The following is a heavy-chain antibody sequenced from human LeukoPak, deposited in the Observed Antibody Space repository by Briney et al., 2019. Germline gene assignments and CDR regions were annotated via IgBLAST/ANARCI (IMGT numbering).Heavy chain of an antibody. CDR2: IYYSGST. V-gene: IGHV4-39*01. CDR3: ARRFVGGPAAMIYYYYYGMDV. J-gene: IGHJ6*02. D-gene: IGHD2-2*01. CDR1: GGSISSTSYY. Sequence: PSETLSLTCTVSGGSISSTSYYWGWIRQPPGKGLEWIGNIYYSGSTYYNPSLKSRVTISVDTSKNQFSLKLSSVTAADTAVYYCARRFVGGPAAMIYYYYYGMDVWGQGTTVTVSS.